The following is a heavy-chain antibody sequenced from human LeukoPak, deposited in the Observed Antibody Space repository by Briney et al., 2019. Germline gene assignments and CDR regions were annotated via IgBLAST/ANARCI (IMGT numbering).Heavy chain of an antibody. Sequence: ASVKVSCKASGYTFTSYGISWVRQAPGQGLEWMGWISAYNGYTNYAQKLQGRVTMTTDTSTSTAYMELRSLRSDDTAVYYCARDSLSYVDTAMVSLDYWGQGTLVTVSS. CDR1: GYTFTSYG. V-gene: IGHV1-18*01. CDR2: ISAYNGYT. J-gene: IGHJ4*02. CDR3: ARDSLSYVDTAMVSLDY. D-gene: IGHD5-18*01.